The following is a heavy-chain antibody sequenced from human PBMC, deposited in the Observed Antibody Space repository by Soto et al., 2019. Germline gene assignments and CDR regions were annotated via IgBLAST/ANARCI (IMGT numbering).Heavy chain of an antibody. CDR2: ISAHNGNT. J-gene: IGHJ4*02. CDR3: ARGRYGDY. Sequence: QVHLVQSGAEVKRPGASVKVSCKGSGYTFTTYGITWVRQAPGQGLEWMGWISAHNGNTNYAQKLQGRVTVTRDTSTSTAYMELRSLRSDDTAVYYCARGRYGDYWGQGALVTVSS. D-gene: IGHD1-1*01. V-gene: IGHV1-18*01. CDR1: GYTFTTYG.